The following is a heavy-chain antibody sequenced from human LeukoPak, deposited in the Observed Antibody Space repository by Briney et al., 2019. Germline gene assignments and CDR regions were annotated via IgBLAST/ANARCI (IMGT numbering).Heavy chain of an antibody. Sequence: GGPLRLLCAASGFPFSRFAVRWVRQSPGKGLEGVSAISGCGGSTYYADSVNGRFTISRDNSKNTLYLQMNSLRAEDTAVYYCAKDLCGVSCYARGDYYGMDVWGQGTTVTVSS. CDR2: ISGCGGST. D-gene: IGHD2-15*01. CDR3: AKDLCGVSCYARGDYYGMDV. V-gene: IGHV3-23*01. J-gene: IGHJ6*02. CDR1: GFPFSRFA.